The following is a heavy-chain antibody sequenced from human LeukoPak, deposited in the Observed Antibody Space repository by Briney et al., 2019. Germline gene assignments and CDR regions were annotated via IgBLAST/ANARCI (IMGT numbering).Heavy chain of an antibody. D-gene: IGHD3-3*01. CDR3: ARLAADYDFWSGSGENWFDP. CDR1: GGSISSYY. Sequence: SETLSLTCTVSGGSISSYYWSWIRQPPGKGLEWIGEINHSGSTNYNPSLKSRVTISVDTSKNQFSLKLSSVTAADTAVYYCARLAADYDFWSGSGENWFDPWGQGTLVTVSS. CDR2: INHSGST. J-gene: IGHJ5*02. V-gene: IGHV4-34*01.